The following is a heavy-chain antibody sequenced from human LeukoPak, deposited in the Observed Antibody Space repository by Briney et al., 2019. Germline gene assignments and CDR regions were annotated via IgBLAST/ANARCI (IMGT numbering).Heavy chain of an antibody. CDR1: GFTFSSYA. Sequence: GGSLRLSCAASGFTFSSYAMSWVRQAPGKGLEWVSGTSGSGGSTYYADSVKGRFTISRDNSKNTLYLRMNSLRAEDTAVYYCAKDHPTYSSGWGPFDYWGQGTLVTVSS. V-gene: IGHV3-23*01. CDR3: AKDHPTYSSGWGPFDY. J-gene: IGHJ4*02. D-gene: IGHD6-19*01. CDR2: TSGSGGST.